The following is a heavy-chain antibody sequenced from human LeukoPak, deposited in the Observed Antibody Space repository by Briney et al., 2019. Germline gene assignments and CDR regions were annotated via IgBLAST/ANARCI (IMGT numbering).Heavy chain of an antibody. J-gene: IGHJ4*02. CDR1: GFTFSDYY. V-gene: IGHV3-23*01. D-gene: IGHD3-22*01. CDR3: AKGRHYYDSSGYYEFDY. Sequence: GGSLRLSCAASGFTFSDYYMSWVRQAPGKGLEWVSAISGSGGSTYYADSVKGRFTISRDNSKNTLYLQMNSLRAEDTAVYYCAKGRHYYDSSGYYEFDYWGQGTLVTVSS. CDR2: ISGSGGST.